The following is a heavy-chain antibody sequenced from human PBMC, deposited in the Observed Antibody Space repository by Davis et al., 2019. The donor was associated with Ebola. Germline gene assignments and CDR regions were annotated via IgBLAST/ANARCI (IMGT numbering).Heavy chain of an antibody. CDR1: GFTFSSYW. D-gene: IGHD4-23*01. Sequence: GESLKISCAASGFTFSSYWMSWVRQAPGKGLEWVANIKQDGSEKYYVDSVKGRFTISRDNAKNSLSLQMNGLRAEDTAVYYCARGPSTGNSFSYWGRGTLVTVSS. J-gene: IGHJ4*01. CDR2: IKQDGSEK. CDR3: ARGPSTGNSFSY. V-gene: IGHV3-7*01.